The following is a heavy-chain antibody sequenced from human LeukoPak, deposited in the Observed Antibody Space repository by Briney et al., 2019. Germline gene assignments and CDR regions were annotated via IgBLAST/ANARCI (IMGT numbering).Heavy chain of an antibody. CDR3: AMGGYSYGPIDY. J-gene: IGHJ4*02. V-gene: IGHV4-34*01. CDR2: INHSGST. Sequence: SETLSLTCALYAGSFSGSYWSWIRQPPGKGLEWIGEINHSGSTNYNPSLKSRVTISVDTSKNQFSLKLSSVTAADTAVYYCAMGGYSYGPIDYWGQGTLVTVSS. D-gene: IGHD5-18*01. CDR1: AGSFSGSY.